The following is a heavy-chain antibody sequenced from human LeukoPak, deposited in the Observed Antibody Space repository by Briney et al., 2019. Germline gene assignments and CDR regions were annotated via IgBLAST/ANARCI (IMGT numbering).Heavy chain of an antibody. Sequence: GGSLRLSCVASGFTFSSRDWMTWVRQAPGKGLEWVANIKQDGSEKNYVDSVKGRFTISRDNAKNSVDLQMNSLRAEDTALYYCARLSAYYYGSYFYYYMDVWGKGTTVTVSS. V-gene: IGHV3-7*01. CDR3: ARLSAYYYGSYFYYYMDV. CDR2: IKQDGSEK. CDR1: GFTFSSRDW. J-gene: IGHJ6*03. D-gene: IGHD3-10*01.